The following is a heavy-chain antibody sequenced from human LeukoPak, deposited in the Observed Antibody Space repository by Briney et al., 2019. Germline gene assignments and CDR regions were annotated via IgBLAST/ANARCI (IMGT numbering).Heavy chain of an antibody. CDR1: GYTFTDYY. Sequence: ASVKVSCKASGYTFTDYYIHWVQQAPGKGLEWMGRVDPADGETLYGEKFQGRVTISADTSRDTAYMELSSLNSEKTAVECFRHWGQGTLVTVSS. D-gene: IGHD3-3*01. J-gene: IGHJ1*01. CDR2: VDPADGET. V-gene: IGHV1-69-2*01. CDR3: RH.